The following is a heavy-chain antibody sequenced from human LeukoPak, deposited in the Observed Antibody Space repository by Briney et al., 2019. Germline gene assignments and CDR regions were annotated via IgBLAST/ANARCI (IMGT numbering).Heavy chain of an antibody. CDR1: GFTFSSCG. Sequence: GGSLSLSCAASGFTFSSCGMHWVRQAPGKGLEWVAVIWYDGSNKYYADSVKGRFTISRDNSKNTLYLQMNSLRAEDTAVYYCAKARTGIRYYFDYWGQGTLVTVSS. CDR3: AKARTGIRYYFDY. CDR2: IWYDGSNK. D-gene: IGHD3-10*01. V-gene: IGHV3-33*06. J-gene: IGHJ4*02.